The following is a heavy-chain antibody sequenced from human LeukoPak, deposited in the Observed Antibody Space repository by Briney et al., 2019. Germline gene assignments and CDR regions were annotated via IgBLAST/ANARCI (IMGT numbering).Heavy chain of an antibody. CDR3: ARHVWPITVTPIRRQGWFDT. V-gene: IGHV6-1*01. CDR2: TYYRSKWYN. J-gene: IGHJ5*02. Sequence: SQTLSLTCAISGDSVSSNSAAWNWIRQSPSRGLEWLGRTYYRSKWYNDYAVSVKSRITINPDTSKNQFSLQLNSVTAADTAVYYCARHVWPITVTPIRRQGWFDTWGQGTLVTVSS. CDR1: GDSVSSNSAA. D-gene: IGHD4-17*01.